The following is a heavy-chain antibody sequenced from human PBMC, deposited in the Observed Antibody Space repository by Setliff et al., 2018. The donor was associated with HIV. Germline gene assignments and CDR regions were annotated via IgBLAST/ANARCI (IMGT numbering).Heavy chain of an antibody. CDR2: IYTSGST. D-gene: IGHD3-10*01. V-gene: IGHV4-61*09. CDR1: GGSISNGYYY. CDR3: ARGGREYGVNYCYYYMDV. Sequence: SETLSLTCTVSGGSISNGYYYWSWIRQPAGKGLEWIGNIYTSGSTKYNPSLKSRVTISVDTSKNHFSLKLSSVTAADTAVYYCARGGREYGVNYCYYYMDVWGKGATVTVSS. J-gene: IGHJ6*03.